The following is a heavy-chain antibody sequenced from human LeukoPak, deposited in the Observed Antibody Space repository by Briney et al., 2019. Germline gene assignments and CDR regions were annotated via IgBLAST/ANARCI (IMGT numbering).Heavy chain of an antibody. D-gene: IGHD2-2*01. V-gene: IGHV1-2*02. CDR1: GYTFTDYY. J-gene: IGHJ4*02. Sequence: ASVKVSCKASGYTFTDYYMHWVRQAPGQGFEWMGWINPNDGDTNYAQKFQGRVTMTRDTSISTAHMEVSRLRSDDTAVSYCARANFLYCSSTTYLFDYWGQGTLVTVSS. CDR3: ARANFLYCSSTTYLFDY. CDR2: INPNDGDT.